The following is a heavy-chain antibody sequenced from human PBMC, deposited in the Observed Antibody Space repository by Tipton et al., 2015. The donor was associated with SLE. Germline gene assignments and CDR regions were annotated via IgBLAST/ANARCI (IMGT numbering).Heavy chain of an antibody. J-gene: IGHJ6*03. CDR2: INPSGGST. CDR1: GYTFTSYY. D-gene: IGHD6-6*01. Sequence: QLVQSGAEVKKPGSSVKVSCKASGYTFTSYYMHWVRQAPGQGLEWMGIINPSGGSTSYAQKFQGRVTMTRDTSTSTVYMELSSLRSEDTAVYYCARDSSSPNYMDVWGKGTTVTVSS. V-gene: IGHV1-46*01. CDR3: ARDSSSPNYMDV.